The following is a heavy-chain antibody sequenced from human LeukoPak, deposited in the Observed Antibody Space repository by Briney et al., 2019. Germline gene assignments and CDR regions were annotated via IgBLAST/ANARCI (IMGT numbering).Heavy chain of an antibody. J-gene: IGHJ4*02. D-gene: IGHD5-18*01. V-gene: IGHV3-23*01. CDR2: ISGSGGST. CDR1: GFTFSSYA. Sequence: GRSLRLSCAASGFTFSSYAMHWVRQAPGKGLEWVSAISGSGGSTYYADSVKGRFTISRDNSKNTLYLQMNSLRAEDTAVYYCAKDGTAMVTLPFGYWGQGTLVTVSS. CDR3: AKDGTAMVTLPFGY.